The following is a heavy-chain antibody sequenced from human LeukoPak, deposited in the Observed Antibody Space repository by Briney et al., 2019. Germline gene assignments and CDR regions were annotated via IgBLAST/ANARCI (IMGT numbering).Heavy chain of an antibody. CDR1: GLSFSNYA. J-gene: IGHJ4*02. D-gene: IGHD3-22*01. CDR3: ARDRGYSYGYQNYYDSSGYYVFDY. Sequence: GGSLRLSCAASGLSFSNYAMYWVRQAPGKGLEWVSAIGGTGGNIFYTDSVKGRFTISRDNAKNSLYLQMNSLRAEDTAVYYCARDRGYSYGYQNYYDSSGYYVFDYWGQGTLVTVSS. V-gene: IGHV3-21*01. CDR2: IGGTGGNI.